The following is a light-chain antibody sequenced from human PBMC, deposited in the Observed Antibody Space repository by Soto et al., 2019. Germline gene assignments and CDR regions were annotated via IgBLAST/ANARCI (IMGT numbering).Light chain of an antibody. Sequence: DIQMTQSPSSLSASVGDRVTITCRASQSISRYLNWFQQKPGKAPKLLIYSASSFQSGVPSRFSGSGSGTDVTLTISSLQPEDFATYYCQQSYSTPKTFGQWTKVEIK. CDR1: QSISRY. CDR3: QQSYSTPKT. J-gene: IGKJ1*01. CDR2: SAS. V-gene: IGKV1-39*01.